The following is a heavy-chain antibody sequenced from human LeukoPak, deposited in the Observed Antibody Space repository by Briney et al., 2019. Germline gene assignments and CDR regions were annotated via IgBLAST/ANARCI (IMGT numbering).Heavy chain of an antibody. CDR1: GYTFTSYG. CDR2: ISAYNGNT. CDR3: ARGARVDTAMADLDY. J-gene: IGHJ4*02. D-gene: IGHD5-18*01. V-gene: IGHV1-18*01. Sequence: ASVKVSCKASGYTFTSYGISWVRQAAGQGLEWMGWISAYNGNTNYAQKLQGRVTMTTDTSTSTAYMELRSLRSDDTAVYYCARGARVDTAMADLDYWGQGSLVTVSS.